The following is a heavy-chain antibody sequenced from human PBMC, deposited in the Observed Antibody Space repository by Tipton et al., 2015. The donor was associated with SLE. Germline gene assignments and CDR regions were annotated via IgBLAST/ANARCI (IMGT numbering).Heavy chain of an antibody. D-gene: IGHD3-10*01. CDR2: IYYSGST. V-gene: IGHV4-59*11. CDR3: ARSDGVY. J-gene: IGHJ4*02. CDR1: GGSISSHC. Sequence: TLSLTCTVSGGSISSHCWSWIRQPPGKGLEWIGYIYYSGSTNYNPSPKSRVTISVDTSKNQFSLKLNSVTAADTAVYYCARSDGVYWGQGTLVTVSS.